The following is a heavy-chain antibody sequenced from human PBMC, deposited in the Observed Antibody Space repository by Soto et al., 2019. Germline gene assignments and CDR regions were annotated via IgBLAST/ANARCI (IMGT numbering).Heavy chain of an antibody. Sequence: GESLKISCKGSGYSFTSYWISWVRQMPGKGLEWMGKIDPSDSYTNYSPSFQGHVTISADKSISTAYLQWSSLKASDTAMYYCARRYCSSTSCPRNYYGMDVWGQGTTVTVSS. D-gene: IGHD2-2*01. CDR3: ARRYCSSTSCPRNYYGMDV. V-gene: IGHV5-10-1*01. J-gene: IGHJ6*02. CDR2: IDPSDSYT. CDR1: GYSFTSYW.